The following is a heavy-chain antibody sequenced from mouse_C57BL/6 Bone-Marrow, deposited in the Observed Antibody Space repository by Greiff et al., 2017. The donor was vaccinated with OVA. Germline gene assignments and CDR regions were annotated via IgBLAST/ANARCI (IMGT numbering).Heavy chain of an antibody. D-gene: IGHD1-1*01. CDR3: ALKGDYYGSSYVLDY. V-gene: IGHV8-12*01. CDR1: GFSLSTSGMG. CDR2: IYWDDDK. J-gene: IGHJ2*01. Sequence: QVTLKVSGPGILQSSQTLSLTCSFSGFSLSTSGMGVSWIRQPSGKGLEWLAHIYWDDDKRYNPSLKSRLTITKDTSRNQVFLKITSVDTADTGTDYCALKGDYYGSSYVLDYWGQGTTLTVSS.